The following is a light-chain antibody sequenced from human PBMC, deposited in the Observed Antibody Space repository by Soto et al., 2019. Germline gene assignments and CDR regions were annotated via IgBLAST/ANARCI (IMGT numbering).Light chain of an antibody. CDR2: DVS. Sequence: QSALTQPRSVSGSPGQSVTISCTGSSSDVGGYDFVSWYQQHPGKAPKLMISDVSERPSGVPDRFSGSKSANTASLTISGPQAEDEADYYCCSYAGTYTLVFGGGTKLTVL. V-gene: IGLV2-11*01. J-gene: IGLJ3*02. CDR3: CSYAGTYTLV. CDR1: SSDVGGYDF.